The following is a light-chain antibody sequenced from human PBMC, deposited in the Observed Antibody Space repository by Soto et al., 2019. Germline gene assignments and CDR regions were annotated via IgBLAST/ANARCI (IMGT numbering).Light chain of an antibody. J-gene: IGLJ1*01. V-gene: IGLV2-14*01. CDR2: EVS. CDR1: TSDVGGYSF. CDR3: SSYTTSGNRV. Sequence: QSVLTQPASVSGSPGQSITSSCTGTTSDVGGYSFVSWYQLHPGKAPKLMIYEVSNRPSGVSNRFSGSKSGNTASLTISGLQAEDESDYYCSSYTTSGNRVFGTGTKVTVX.